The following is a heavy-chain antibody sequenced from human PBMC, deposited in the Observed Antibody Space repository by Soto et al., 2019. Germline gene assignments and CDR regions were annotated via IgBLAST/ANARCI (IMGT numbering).Heavy chain of an antibody. CDR2: MFYSGLT. CDR3: APLTVSLSGPYGIHV. V-gene: IGHV4-39*01. CDR1: GYSVSSSDYY. Sequence: ETLSLTCSVSGYSVSSSDYYWAWIRQPPGKGLEWIGSMFYSGLTYYNPSLKSRVTLSVDTSKNHFSVRLNSVTAADTAVYYCAPLTVSLSGPYGIHVWGQGTTVTVSS. D-gene: IGHD2-15*01. J-gene: IGHJ6*02.